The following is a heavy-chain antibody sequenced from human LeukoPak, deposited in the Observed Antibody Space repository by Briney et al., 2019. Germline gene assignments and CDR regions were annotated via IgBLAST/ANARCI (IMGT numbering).Heavy chain of an antibody. Sequence: GGSLRLSCAASGFTFSSYSMNWVRQAPGKGLEWVSSISSSSSYIYYADSVKGRFTISRDNAKNSLYLQMNSLRAEDTAVYYCAREGAVVVPADGWFDPWGQGTLVTVSS. CDR2: ISSSSSYI. CDR1: GFTFSSYS. V-gene: IGHV3-21*01. CDR3: AREGAVVVPADGWFDP. J-gene: IGHJ5*02. D-gene: IGHD2-2*01.